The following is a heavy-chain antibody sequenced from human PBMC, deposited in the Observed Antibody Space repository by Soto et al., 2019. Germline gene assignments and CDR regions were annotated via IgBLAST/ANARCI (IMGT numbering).Heavy chain of an antibody. V-gene: IGHV1-18*01. J-gene: IGHJ4*02. CDR1: GYTFTSYG. D-gene: IGHD6-13*01. Sequence: ASVKVSCKASGYTFTSYGISWVRQAPGQGLEWMGWISAYNGNTNYEQKLQGRVTMTTDKSTSTAYMELRSLRSDDTAVYYCTRDELFSSSWYYCDFGGQGTLGTVSS. CDR2: ISAYNGNT. CDR3: TRDELFSSSWYYCDF.